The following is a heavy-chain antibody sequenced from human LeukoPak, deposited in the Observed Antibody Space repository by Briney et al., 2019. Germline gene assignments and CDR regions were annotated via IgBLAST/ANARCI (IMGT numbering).Heavy chain of an antibody. CDR2: ISSSSSYI. Sequence: GGSLRLSCAASGFTFSSYSMNWVRQAPGKGLEWVSSISSSSSYIYYADSVKGRFTISRDNAKNSLYLQMNSLRAEDTAVYYYARDIGRGDAFDIWGQGKMVTVSS. V-gene: IGHV3-21*01. CDR3: ARDIGRGDAFDI. CDR1: GFTFSSYS. J-gene: IGHJ3*02. D-gene: IGHD1-26*01.